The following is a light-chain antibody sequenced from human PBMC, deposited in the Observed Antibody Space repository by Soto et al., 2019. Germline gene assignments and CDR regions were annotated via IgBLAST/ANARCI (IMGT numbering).Light chain of an antibody. Sequence: QSVLTQPASVSGSPGHSITISCPGTSRDVGSYNLVSWYQQHPGKAPKLMIYGVSKRPSGVSNRFSGSKSGNTASLTISGLQAEDEADYYCCSYAGSSSWVFGGGTK. V-gene: IGLV2-23*02. CDR2: GVS. CDR1: SRDVGSYNL. CDR3: CSYAGSSSWV. J-gene: IGLJ3*02.